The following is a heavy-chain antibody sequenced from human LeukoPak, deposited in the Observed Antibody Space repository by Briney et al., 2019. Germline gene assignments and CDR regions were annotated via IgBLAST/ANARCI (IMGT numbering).Heavy chain of an antibody. CDR3: ARHTRYDFWSGYYKDYYYYGMDV. Sequence: GESLKISCKGSGYSFTSYWIGWVRQMPGKGLEWMGIIYPGDSDTRYSPSFQGQVTISADKSISTAYLQWSGLKASDTAMYYCARHTRYDFWSGYYKDYYYYGMDVWGQGTTVTVSS. D-gene: IGHD3-3*01. CDR1: GYSFTSYW. CDR2: IYPGDSDT. J-gene: IGHJ6*02. V-gene: IGHV5-51*01.